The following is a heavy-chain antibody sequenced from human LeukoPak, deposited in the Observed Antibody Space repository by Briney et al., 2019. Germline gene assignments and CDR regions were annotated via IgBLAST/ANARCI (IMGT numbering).Heavy chain of an antibody. D-gene: IGHD3-22*01. V-gene: IGHV3-73*01. CDR3: AREGWVDSDSSGYFLSH. Sequence: GGSLRLPCAVSGFTFSGSAIHWVRQASGKGLEWVGRITSKANNYATSYAASVKGRFTISRDFSKRTLYLEMNSLRPEDTAVYYCAREGWVDSDSSGYFLSHWGQGTLVTVSS. J-gene: IGHJ4*02. CDR1: GFTFSGSA. CDR2: ITSKANNYAT.